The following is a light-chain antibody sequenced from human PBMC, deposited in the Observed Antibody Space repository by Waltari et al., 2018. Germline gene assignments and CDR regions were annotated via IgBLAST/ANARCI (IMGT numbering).Light chain of an antibody. CDR2: GTS. V-gene: IGKV3D-15*01. Sequence: EIVMTQSPATLSLSPGESATLSCRASQTISRNTFAWFQQKTGQPPRPLIYGTSTRAPGIPARFSGSGSGTEFSLTISSLQPEDVATYYCQQYDNWPWTFGLGTRLET. CDR1: QTISRN. CDR3: QQYDNWPWT. J-gene: IGKJ1*01.